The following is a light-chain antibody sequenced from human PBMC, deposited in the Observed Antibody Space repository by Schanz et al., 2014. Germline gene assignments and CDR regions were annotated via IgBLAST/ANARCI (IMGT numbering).Light chain of an antibody. CDR3: QSYDSSLSGSV. CDR1: NSNIGRNI. Sequence: QSVLTQPPSASAAPGQRVTISCSGSNSNIGRNIVNWYKQLPPAAPKLLIYDNNNRPSGVPDRFSGSKSGTSASLAITGLQAEDEADYYCQSYDSSLSGSVFGGGTKLTVL. V-gene: IGLV1-40*01. J-gene: IGLJ2*01. CDR2: DNN.